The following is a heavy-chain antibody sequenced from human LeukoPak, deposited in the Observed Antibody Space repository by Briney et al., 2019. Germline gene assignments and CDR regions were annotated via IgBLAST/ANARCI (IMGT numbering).Heavy chain of an antibody. V-gene: IGHV3-33*01. CDR2: IWYDGSSK. D-gene: IGHD3-16*01. Sequence: PGRSLRLSCAASGFTFSSYGMHWVRQAPGKGLEWVAVIWYDGSSKYYADSVKGRFTISRDNSKNTLYLQMNSLRAEDTAVYYCARDLRLGYFDYWGQGTLVTVSS. CDR1: GFTFSSYG. J-gene: IGHJ4*02. CDR3: ARDLRLGYFDY.